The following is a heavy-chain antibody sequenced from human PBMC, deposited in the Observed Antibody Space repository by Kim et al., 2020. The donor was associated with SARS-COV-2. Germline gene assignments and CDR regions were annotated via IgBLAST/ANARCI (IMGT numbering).Heavy chain of an antibody. J-gene: IGHJ4*02. V-gene: IGHV4-31*03. CDR3: ARYLWREEYRAFDY. Sequence: SETLSLTCTVSGGSISSGGYYWSWIRQHPGKGLEWIGYIYYSGSTYYNPSLKSRVTISVDTSKNQFSLKLSSVTAADTAVYYCARYLWREEYRAFDYWGQGTLVTVSS. D-gene: IGHD3-3*01. CDR1: GGSISSGGYY. CDR2: IYYSGST.